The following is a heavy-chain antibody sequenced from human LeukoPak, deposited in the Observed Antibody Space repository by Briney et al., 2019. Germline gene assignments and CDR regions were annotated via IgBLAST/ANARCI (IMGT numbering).Heavy chain of an antibody. CDR2: IWYDGSNK. V-gene: IGHV3-33*01. CDR1: GFTFSSYG. D-gene: IGHD5-12*01. Sequence: GGSLKLSCAASGFTFSSYGMHWVRPAPGKGLEWVAVIWYDGSNKYYADSVKGRFTISRDNSKNTLYLQMNSLRAEDTAVYYCARDRPVATIDYWGQGTLVTVSS. J-gene: IGHJ4*02. CDR3: ARDRPVATIDY.